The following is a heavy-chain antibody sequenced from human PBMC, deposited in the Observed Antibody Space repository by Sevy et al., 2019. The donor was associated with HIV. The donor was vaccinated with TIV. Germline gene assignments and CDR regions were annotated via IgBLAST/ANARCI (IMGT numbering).Heavy chain of an antibody. CDR3: TRSRPLLYMSSCRPFDD. CDR2: MNRESGDT. V-gene: IGHV1-8*02. Sequence: ASVKVSCKASGYTFTNYDINWVRQATGHGLEWMGRMNRESGDTGYAQKFQGRVTMTRDTSISTAYMELNSLRSEDSAVYYCTRSRPLLYMSSCRPFDDWGQGTLVTVSS. D-gene: IGHD1-26*01. J-gene: IGHJ4*02. CDR1: GYTFTNYD.